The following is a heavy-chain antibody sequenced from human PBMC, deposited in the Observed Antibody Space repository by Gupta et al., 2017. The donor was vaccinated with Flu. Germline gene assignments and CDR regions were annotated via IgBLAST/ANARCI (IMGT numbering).Heavy chain of an antibody. CDR3: ASRIPYYDTEGGWFDP. CDR2: T. D-gene: IGHD3-22*01. Sequence: TYYNPSLKSRVTISVDTSKNQFSLKLSSVTAADTAVYYCASRIPYYDTEGGWFDPWGQGTLVTVSS. V-gene: IGHV4-31*02. J-gene: IGHJ5*02.